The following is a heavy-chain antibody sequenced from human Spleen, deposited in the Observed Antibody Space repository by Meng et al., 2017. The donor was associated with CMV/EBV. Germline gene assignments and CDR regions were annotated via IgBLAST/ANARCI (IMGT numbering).Heavy chain of an antibody. J-gene: IGHJ4*02. CDR1: GFTFNGYW. V-gene: IGHV3-7*01. D-gene: IGHD3-3*01. Sequence: GESLKISCLASGFTFNGYWMTWVRRAPGKGLEWVANIKHTGSEKNYVDSVKGRFTISRDNAKNSLYLQMNSLRAEDTAVYYCARSLFGVDYFDSWGQGTLVTVSS. CDR3: ARSLFGVDYFDS. CDR2: IKHTGSEK.